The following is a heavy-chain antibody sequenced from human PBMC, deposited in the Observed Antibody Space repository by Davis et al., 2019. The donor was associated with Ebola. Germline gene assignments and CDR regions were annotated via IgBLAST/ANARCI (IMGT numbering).Heavy chain of an antibody. Sequence: ASVKVSCKASGYTFTGYYMHWVRQAPGQGLEWMGWINPNSGGTNYAQKFQGRVTMTRYTSISTAYMELSRLRSDDTAVYYCARFIVGDEACMDVWGQGTTVTVSS. CDR1: GYTFTGYY. CDR2: INPNSGGT. D-gene: IGHD1-26*01. CDR3: ARFIVGDEACMDV. V-gene: IGHV1-2*02. J-gene: IGHJ6*02.